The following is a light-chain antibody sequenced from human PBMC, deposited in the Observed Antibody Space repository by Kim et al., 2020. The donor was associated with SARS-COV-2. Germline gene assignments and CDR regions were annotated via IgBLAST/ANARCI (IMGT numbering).Light chain of an antibody. V-gene: IGKV1-27*01. CDR1: QDISNY. CDR2: AAS. Sequence: DIQMTQSPSSLSASVGDRVTITCRASQDISNYLAWYQQKPGGVPTLLIYAASTLQSGVPSRFSGSGSGTDFTLTISGLQPEDVAIYYCQKSDSAPWTFGQGTKLEI. J-gene: IGKJ1*01. CDR3: QKSDSAPWT.